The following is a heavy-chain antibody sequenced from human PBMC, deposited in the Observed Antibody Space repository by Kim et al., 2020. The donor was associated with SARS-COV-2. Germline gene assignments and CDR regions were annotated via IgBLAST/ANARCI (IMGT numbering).Heavy chain of an antibody. CDR3: ATYSSSWYLEGYFDD. Sequence: DSVKCRFTIARDNSKNTLYLQMNSLRAGDTAVYYCATYSSSWYLEGYFDDWGQGTLVTVSS. J-gene: IGHJ4*02. V-gene: IGHV3-23*01. D-gene: IGHD6-13*01.